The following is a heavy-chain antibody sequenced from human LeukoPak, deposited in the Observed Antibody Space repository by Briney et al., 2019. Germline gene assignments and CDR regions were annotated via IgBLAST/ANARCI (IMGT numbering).Heavy chain of an antibody. Sequence: GGSLRLSCAASGFTFSTYSMNWVRQAPGKGLEWVSYISSSSSYTNYADSVKGRFTISRDNAKNSLYLQMNSLRAEDTAVYYCARSDIVVVPAATYYYYYGTDVWGQGTTVTVSS. CDR1: GFTFSTYS. J-gene: IGHJ6*02. D-gene: IGHD2-2*01. V-gene: IGHV3-21*05. CDR2: ISSSSSYT. CDR3: ARSDIVVVPAATYYYYYGTDV.